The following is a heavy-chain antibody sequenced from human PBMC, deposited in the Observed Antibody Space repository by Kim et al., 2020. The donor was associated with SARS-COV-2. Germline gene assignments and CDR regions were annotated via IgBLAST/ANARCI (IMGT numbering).Heavy chain of an antibody. Sequence: NHNPPLKSSVTISLATSKNPFSRKLSSVTAADTAVYYCARDDRGGWFDPWGQGTLVTVSS. V-gene: IGHV4-59*01. D-gene: IGHD3-22*01. CDR3: ARDDRGGWFDP. J-gene: IGHJ5*02.